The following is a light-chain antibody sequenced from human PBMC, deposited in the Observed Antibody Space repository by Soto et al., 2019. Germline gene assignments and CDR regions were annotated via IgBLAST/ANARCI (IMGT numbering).Light chain of an antibody. CDR2: EGS. J-gene: IGLJ1*01. CDR3: CSYAGGGSSV. V-gene: IGLV2-23*01. CDR1: SSDVGKYNL. Sequence: QSVLTQPASVSGSPGESITISCTGTSSDVGKYNLVSWYQQDPGRAPKLIIYEGSKRPSGVSDRFSGSKSGDTASLTISGLQYDDETDYYCCSYAGGGSSVFGTGTKVTVL.